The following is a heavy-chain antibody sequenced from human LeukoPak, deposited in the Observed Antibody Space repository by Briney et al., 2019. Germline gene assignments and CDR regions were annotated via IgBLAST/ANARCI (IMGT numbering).Heavy chain of an antibody. Sequence: SETLSLTCSVSGGSIRSTTYYWGWIRQPPGKGLQWIGSFYYSGSTYYNPSLKSRVTIYVDTSKNQFSLKLSSVTAADTAVYYCARGRRDGYNLEYFDKWGQGTLVTVSS. CDR2: FYYSGST. D-gene: IGHD5-24*01. J-gene: IGHJ4*02. CDR1: GGSIRSTTYY. V-gene: IGHV4-39*01. CDR3: ARGRRDGYNLEYFDK.